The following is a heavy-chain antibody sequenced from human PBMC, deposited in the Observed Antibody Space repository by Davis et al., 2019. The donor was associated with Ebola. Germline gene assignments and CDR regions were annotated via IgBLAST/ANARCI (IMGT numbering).Heavy chain of an antibody. J-gene: IGHJ4*02. Sequence: GESLKISCAASGFTFSSYSMNWVRQAPGKGLEWVSYISSSGSTIYYADSVKGRFTISRDNAKNSLYLQMNSLRAEDTAVYYCAKGGYFDSLEIDSWGQGTLVTVSS. D-gene: IGHD3-9*01. CDR1: GFTFSSYS. V-gene: IGHV3-48*04. CDR3: AKGGYFDSLEIDS. CDR2: ISSSGSTI.